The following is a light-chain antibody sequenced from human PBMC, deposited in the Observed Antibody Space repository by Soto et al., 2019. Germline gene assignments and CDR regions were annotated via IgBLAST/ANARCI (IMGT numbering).Light chain of an antibody. Sequence: DIVMTQSPDSLAVSLGERATINCKSSQSVLYSSNNKNYLAWYQQKPGQPPKLLIYWASTRESGVSDRFSGSGSGTDFTLSISSLQAEDVAVYYCQQYHDAWTFGQGTKVEVK. V-gene: IGKV4-1*01. CDR3: QQYHDAWT. CDR1: QSVLYSSNNKNY. CDR2: WAS. J-gene: IGKJ1*01.